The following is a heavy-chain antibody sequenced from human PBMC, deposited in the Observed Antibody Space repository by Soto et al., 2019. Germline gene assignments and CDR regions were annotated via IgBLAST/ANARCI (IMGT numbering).Heavy chain of an antibody. V-gene: IGHV3-33*01. CDR2: IWYDESNE. Sequence: GGSLRLSCAASGFTFSSNTVHWVRQAPGKGLEWVAAIWYDESNEYYAGSVKGRFTISRDNSKNTLYLQMNSLRAEDTAVYYCARELRWIDSWGQGTLVTVSS. CDR3: ARELRWIDS. J-gene: IGHJ4*02. CDR1: GFTFSSNT.